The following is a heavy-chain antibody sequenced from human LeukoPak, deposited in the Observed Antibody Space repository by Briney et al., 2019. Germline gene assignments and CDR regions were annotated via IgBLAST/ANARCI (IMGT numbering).Heavy chain of an antibody. CDR1: GFTFSSYG. D-gene: IGHD6-13*01. CDR3: AKGPSRGIAAAGTTDNDY. V-gene: IGHV3-30*02. CDR2: IRYDGSNK. Sequence: GGSLRLSCAASGFTFSSYGMHWVRQAPGKGLERVAFIRYDGSNKYYADSVKGRFTISRDNSKNTLYLQMNSLRAEDTAVYYCAKGPSRGIAAAGTTDNDYWGQGTLVTVSS. J-gene: IGHJ4*02.